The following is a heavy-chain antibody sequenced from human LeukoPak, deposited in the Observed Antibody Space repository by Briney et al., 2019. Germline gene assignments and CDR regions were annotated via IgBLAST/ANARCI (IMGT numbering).Heavy chain of an antibody. D-gene: IGHD3-10*01. Sequence: PSETLSLTCTVSGGSISSGSYYWSWIRQPAGKGLEWIGRIYTSGSTNYNPSLKSRVTLSVDTSKNQFSLKLSSVTAADTAVYYCARGRSLLYGSGSYSPWGQGTLVTASS. CDR2: IYTSGST. CDR3: ARGRSLLYGSGSYSP. V-gene: IGHV4-61*02. CDR1: GGSISSGSYY. J-gene: IGHJ5*02.